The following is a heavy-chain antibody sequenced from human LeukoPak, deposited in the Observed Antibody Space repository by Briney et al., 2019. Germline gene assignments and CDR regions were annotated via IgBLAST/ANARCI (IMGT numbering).Heavy chain of an antibody. V-gene: IGHV4-59*01. Sequence: SETLSLTHAVSSGSISSKYWNWIRQPPGKGREWLGYIYKSVSNDYNPSLKTRATISVTPSKKLITLKLTSVTATDTPLYYCARDKGPYRYFDLWGRGTLVTVSS. J-gene: IGHJ2*01. CDR1: SGSISSKY. CDR2: IYKSVSN. CDR3: ARDKGPYRYFDL.